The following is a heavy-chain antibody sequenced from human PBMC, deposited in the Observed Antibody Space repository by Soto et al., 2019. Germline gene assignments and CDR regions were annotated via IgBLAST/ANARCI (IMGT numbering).Heavy chain of an antibody. V-gene: IGHV1-69*06. D-gene: IGHD2-8*01. CDR1: GGTFSSYA. CDR3: AREGGYCTNGVCPYYYYGMDV. Sequence: SVKVSCKASGGTFSSYAISWVRQAPGQGLEWMGGIIPIFGTANYAQKFQGRVTITADKSTSTAYMELSSLRSEDTAVYYCAREGGYCTNGVCPYYYYGMDVWGQGTTVTVSS. J-gene: IGHJ6*02. CDR2: IIPIFGTA.